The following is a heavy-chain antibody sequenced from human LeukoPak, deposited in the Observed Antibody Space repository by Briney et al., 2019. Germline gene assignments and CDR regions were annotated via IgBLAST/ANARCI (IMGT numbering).Heavy chain of an antibody. CDR3: AKDYHDSSSYYKDAFDS. CDR1: GFTFDDYA. J-gene: IGHJ3*02. Sequence: GGSLRLSCAASGFTFDDYAMHWVRQAPGKGLEWESLISGDGGCTYYADSVKGRFTISRDNSKNSLYLQMNSLRTEDTALYYCAKDYHDSSSYYKDAFDSWGQRAMVTVSS. CDR2: ISGDGGCT. V-gene: IGHV3-43*02. D-gene: IGHD3-22*01.